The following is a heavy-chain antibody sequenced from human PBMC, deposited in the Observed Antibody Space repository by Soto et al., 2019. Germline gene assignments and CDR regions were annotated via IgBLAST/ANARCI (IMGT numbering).Heavy chain of an antibody. D-gene: IGHD1-1*01. CDR1: GFTFSSYS. V-gene: IGHV3-21*01. Sequence: GGSLRLSCAASGFTFSSYSMNWVRQAPGKGLEWVSSISSSSSYIYYADSVKGRFTISRDNAKNSLYLQMNSLRAEDTAVYYCARARTGTTDYWGQGTLGTVSS. J-gene: IGHJ4*02. CDR3: ARARTGTTDY. CDR2: ISSSSSYI.